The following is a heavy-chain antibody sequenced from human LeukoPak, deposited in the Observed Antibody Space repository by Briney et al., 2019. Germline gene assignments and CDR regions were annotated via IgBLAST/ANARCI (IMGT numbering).Heavy chain of an antibody. CDR2: IYHSGTT. CDR3: TRLSHVAGAPKVSWFDP. V-gene: IGHV4-38-2*02. CDR1: AYSISNGCV. D-gene: IGHD1-26*01. Sequence: SETLFLTCTVSAYSISNGCVWGWIRQPPGKGLEWIASIYHSGTTYYNPSLKSRVTMSVDTSKNQFSLRLSSVTAADTAVYYCTRLSHVAGAPKVSWFDPWGQGTLVTVSS. J-gene: IGHJ5*02.